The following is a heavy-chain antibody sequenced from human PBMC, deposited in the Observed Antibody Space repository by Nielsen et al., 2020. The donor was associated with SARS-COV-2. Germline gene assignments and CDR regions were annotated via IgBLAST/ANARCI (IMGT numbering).Heavy chain of an antibody. CDR1: GFTFSSYA. CDR3: AKDSGLLWFGEDYYYYGMDV. CDR2: ISGSGGST. V-gene: IGHV3-23*01. Sequence: GGSLRLSCAASGFTFSSYAMSWVRQAPGKGLEWVSAISGSGGSTYYADSVKGRFTISRDNSKNTLYLQMNSLRAEDTAVYYCAKDSGLLWFGEDYYYYGMDVWGQGTTVTVSS. D-gene: IGHD3-10*01. J-gene: IGHJ6*02.